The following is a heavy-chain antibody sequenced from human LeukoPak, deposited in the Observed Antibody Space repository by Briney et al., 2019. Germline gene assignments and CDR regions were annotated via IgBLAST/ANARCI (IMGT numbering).Heavy chain of an antibody. CDR1: GGTFSSYA. J-gene: IGHJ4*02. CDR2: IIPIFGTA. Sequence: ASVKVSCKASGGTFSSYAISWVRQAPGQGLEWMGGIIPIFGTANYAQKFQGRVTIPADESTSTAYMELSSLRSEDTAVYYCANHRIKTYYYGSGSYYPFDYWGQGTLVTVSS. D-gene: IGHD3-10*01. CDR3: ANHRIKTYYYGSGSYYPFDY. V-gene: IGHV1-69*13.